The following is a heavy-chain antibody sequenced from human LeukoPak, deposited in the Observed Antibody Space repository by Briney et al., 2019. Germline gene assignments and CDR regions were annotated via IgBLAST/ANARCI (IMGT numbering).Heavy chain of an antibody. CDR3: ARDKSNYFYYYMDV. V-gene: IGHV1-2*02. J-gene: IGHJ6*03. CDR2: INPNSGGT. CDR1: GYTFTSYD. Sequence: ASVKVSCKASGYTFTSYDINWVRQATGQGLEWMGWINPNSGGTNYTQKFQGRVTMTRDTSLSTAYMELSRLRSDDTAVYYCARDKSNYFYYYMDVWGKGTTVTVSS.